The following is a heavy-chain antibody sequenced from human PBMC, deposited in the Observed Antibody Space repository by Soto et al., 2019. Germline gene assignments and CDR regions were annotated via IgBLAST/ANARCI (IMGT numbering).Heavy chain of an antibody. Sequence: QVQLVQSGAEVKKPGSSVKVSCKASGGTFSSYAISWVRQAPGQGLEWMGGIIPIFGTADYAQKFQGRVTIXAXEXXSTAYMELSSLRSEDTAVYYCACTVSNYSYYGMDVWGQGTTVTVSS. CDR3: ACTVSNYSYYGMDV. CDR1: GGTFSSYA. CDR2: IIPIFGTA. V-gene: IGHV1-69*12. J-gene: IGHJ6*02. D-gene: IGHD2-8*01.